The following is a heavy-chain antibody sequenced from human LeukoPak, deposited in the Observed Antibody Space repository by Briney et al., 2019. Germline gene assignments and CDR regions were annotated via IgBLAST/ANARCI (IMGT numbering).Heavy chain of an antibody. Sequence: SETLSLTCTVSGDSISGYYWSWIRQPPGKGLQYIGFLYNTGSANYDPSLKSRVTISVDTSKNQFSLKLTSVTAADTAVYYCARESGGAFDIWGQGTMVTVSS. V-gene: IGHV4-59*12. CDR2: LYNTGSA. J-gene: IGHJ3*02. D-gene: IGHD2-15*01. CDR1: GDSISGYY. CDR3: ARESGGAFDI.